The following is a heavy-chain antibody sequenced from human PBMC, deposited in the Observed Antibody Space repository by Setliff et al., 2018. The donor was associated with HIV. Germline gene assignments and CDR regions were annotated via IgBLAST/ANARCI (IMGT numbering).Heavy chain of an antibody. CDR3: ARDGRLERGRSYAFDI. Sequence: SETLSLTCTVSGGSISSGGHYWSWIRQHPGKGLEWIGYIYYSGSTYYNPSLRSRVTISVDTSKNQFSLKLSSVTAADTAVYYCARDGRLERGRSYAFDIWGQGTMVTVSS. V-gene: IGHV4-31*03. D-gene: IGHD1-1*01. J-gene: IGHJ3*02. CDR2: IYYSGST. CDR1: GGSISSGGHY.